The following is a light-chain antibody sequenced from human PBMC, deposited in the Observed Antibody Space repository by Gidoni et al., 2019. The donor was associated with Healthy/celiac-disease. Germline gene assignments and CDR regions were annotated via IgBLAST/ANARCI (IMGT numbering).Light chain of an antibody. Sequence: DLQMNQSPSSVSASVGDRVTIPCRVSPGISSWLAWYQQKPGKAPKLLIYAASSLQSGVPSRFSGSGSGTDFTLTISSLQPEDFATYYCQQANSFPTLTFGGGTKVEIK. V-gene: IGKV1-12*01. CDR1: PGISSW. J-gene: IGKJ4*01. CDR2: AAS. CDR3: QQANSFPTLT.